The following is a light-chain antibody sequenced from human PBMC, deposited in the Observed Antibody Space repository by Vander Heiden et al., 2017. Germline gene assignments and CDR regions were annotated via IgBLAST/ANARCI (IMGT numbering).Light chain of an antibody. CDR2: GAS. J-gene: IGKJ2*01. V-gene: IGKV3-15*01. Sequence: ELVITQSPASLSVSPGGRAALSCRASQSLNNDLAWYDQKPGQAPRLLFYGASSRATGVPARFSASGSGTDFTLTISSLQSEDAASYFCQQYHTWPYTFGQGTKLEIK. CDR1: QSLNND. CDR3: QQYHTWPYT.